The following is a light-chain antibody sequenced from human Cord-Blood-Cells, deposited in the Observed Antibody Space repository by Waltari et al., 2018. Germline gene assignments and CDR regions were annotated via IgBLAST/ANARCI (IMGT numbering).Light chain of an antibody. Sequence: SYELTQPPSVSVSPGQTASITCSGDKLGDKYACWYQQKPGQSPVLVIYQDSKRPSGSPERFSGSNSGNTATLTISGTQAMDEADYYCQAWDSSTYNYVFGTGTKVTVL. J-gene: IGLJ1*01. CDR3: QAWDSSTYNYV. CDR1: KLGDKY. V-gene: IGLV3-1*01. CDR2: QDS.